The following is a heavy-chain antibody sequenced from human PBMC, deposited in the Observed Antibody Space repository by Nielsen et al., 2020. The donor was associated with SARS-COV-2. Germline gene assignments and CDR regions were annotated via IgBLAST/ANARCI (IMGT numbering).Heavy chain of an antibody. Sequence: SGTLSLTCAVYGGSFSGYYWSWIRQPPGKGLEWIGEINHSGSTNYNPSLKSRVTISVDTSKNQFSLKLSSVTAADTAVYYCARVEDTADYWGQGTLVTVSS. V-gene: IGHV4-34*01. CDR3: ARVEDTADY. CDR1: GGSFSGYY. J-gene: IGHJ4*02. D-gene: IGHD5-18*01. CDR2: INHSGST.